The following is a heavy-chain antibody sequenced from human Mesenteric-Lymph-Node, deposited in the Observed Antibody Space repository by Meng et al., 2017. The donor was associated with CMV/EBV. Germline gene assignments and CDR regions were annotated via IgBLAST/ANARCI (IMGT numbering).Heavy chain of an antibody. Sequence: GESLKISCAASGFTFSSHWMHWVRQAPGKGLVWVSRINPDGSTTYYADSVKGRFTISRDSSKNTLYLQMNSLRAEDTAVYYCARGSHGDYQAYWGQGTLVTVSS. J-gene: IGHJ4*02. V-gene: IGHV3-74*01. CDR3: ARGSHGDYQAY. D-gene: IGHD4-17*01. CDR1: GFTFSSHW. CDR2: INPDGSTT.